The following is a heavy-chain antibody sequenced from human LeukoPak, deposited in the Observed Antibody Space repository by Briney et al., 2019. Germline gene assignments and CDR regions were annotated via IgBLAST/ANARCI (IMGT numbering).Heavy chain of an antibody. CDR3: AKDYGYSSSWYDY. V-gene: IGHV3-9*01. CDR1: GFTFDDYG. J-gene: IGHJ4*02. D-gene: IGHD6-13*01. CDR2: ISWNSASV. Sequence: GGSLRLSCEASGFTFDDYGMHWVRQAPGKGLEWVSTISWNSASVGYVDSVKGRFTISRDNAKKTLYLQMNSLRAEDTAHDYCAKDYGYSSSWYDYWGQGTLVTVSS.